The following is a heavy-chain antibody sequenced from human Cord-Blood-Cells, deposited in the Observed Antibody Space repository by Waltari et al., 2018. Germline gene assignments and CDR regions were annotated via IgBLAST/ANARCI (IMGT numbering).Heavy chain of an antibody. CDR2: IYYSGST. CDR1: GGSISSSSYY. V-gene: IGHV4-39*01. Sequence: QLQPQESGPGLVKPSETLSLTCTVSGGSISSSSYYWGWIRQPPGKGLEWIGSIYYSGSTYYNPALKSRVTISVDTSKNQFSLKLSSVTAADTAVYYCARQGGYNWNDYYYYGMDVWGQGTTVTVSS. CDR3: ARQGGYNWNDYYYYGMDV. D-gene: IGHD1-20*01. J-gene: IGHJ6*02.